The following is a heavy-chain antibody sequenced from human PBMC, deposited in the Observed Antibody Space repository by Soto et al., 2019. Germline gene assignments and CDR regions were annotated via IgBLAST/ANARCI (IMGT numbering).Heavy chain of an antibody. J-gene: IGHJ6*02. V-gene: IGHV1-18*01. CDR2: INTYNGGA. CDR3: ARVGNYYGSGTPRPHYNYAMDA. CDR1: GYTFTSYG. D-gene: IGHD3-10*01. Sequence: GASVKVSCKASGYTFTSYGITWVRQAPGQGLEWMGWINTYNGGATHAQKFQDRVTLTRDTSTSTVYMELGSLRSDDTAVYFCARVGNYYGSGTPRPHYNYAMDAWGQGTTVTVSS.